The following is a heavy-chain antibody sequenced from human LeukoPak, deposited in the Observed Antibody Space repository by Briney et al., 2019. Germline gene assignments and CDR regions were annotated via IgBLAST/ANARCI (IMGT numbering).Heavy chain of an antibody. J-gene: IGHJ4*02. CDR3: ASTSGWYEPIDY. V-gene: IGHV3-74*01. CDR1: GLTFGIYW. CDR2: INSDGSST. D-gene: IGHD6-19*01. Sequence: GGSLRLSCAASGLTFGIYWMHWVRQGPGKGLVWVSRINSDGSSTNYADSVKGRFTISRDNAKNTLYLQMNSLRAEDTAVYYCASTSGWYEPIDYWGQGTLVTVSS.